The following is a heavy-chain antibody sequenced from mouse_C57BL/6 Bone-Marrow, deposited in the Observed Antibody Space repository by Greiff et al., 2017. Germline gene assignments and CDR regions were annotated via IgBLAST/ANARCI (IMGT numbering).Heavy chain of an antibody. J-gene: IGHJ3*01. V-gene: IGHV10-1*01. CDR3: VSFLAWFAY. CDR2: IRSKSNNYAT. CDR1: GFSFNTYA. Sequence: DVHLVESGGGLVQPKGSLKLSCAASGFSFNTYAMNWVRQAPGKGLEWVARIRSKSNNYATYYADSVKDRFTISRDDSESMLYLQMNNLKTEDTAMYYCVSFLAWFAYWGQGTLVTVSA.